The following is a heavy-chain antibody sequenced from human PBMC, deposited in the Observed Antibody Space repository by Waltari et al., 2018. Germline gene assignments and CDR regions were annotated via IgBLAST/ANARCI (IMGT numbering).Heavy chain of an antibody. D-gene: IGHD6-13*01. CDR1: GFTFSSYA. CDR3: AKGDQIAAAKDY. CDR2: ISGSGGST. J-gene: IGHJ4*02. Sequence: AASGFTFSSYAMSWVRQAPGKGLEWVSAISGSGGSTYYADSVKGRFTISRDNSKNTLYLQMNSLRAEDTAVYYCAKGDQIAAAKDYWGQGTLVTVSS. V-gene: IGHV3-23*01.